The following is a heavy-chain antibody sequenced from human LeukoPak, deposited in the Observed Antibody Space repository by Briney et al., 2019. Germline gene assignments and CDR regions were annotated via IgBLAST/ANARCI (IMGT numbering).Heavy chain of an antibody. CDR1: GGSISSYY. CDR2: IYYSGST. J-gene: IGHJ6*02. CDR3: ARDSVTVTTGSSYYYGMDV. Sequence: NPSETLSLTCTVSGGSISSYYWSWIRQPPGTGLEWIGYIYYSGSTNYNPSLTSRVTIWEDTSKIQFSLKLSSVTAADTAVYYCARDSVTVTTGSSYYYGMDVWGQGTTVTVSS. D-gene: IGHD4-17*01. V-gene: IGHV4-59*01.